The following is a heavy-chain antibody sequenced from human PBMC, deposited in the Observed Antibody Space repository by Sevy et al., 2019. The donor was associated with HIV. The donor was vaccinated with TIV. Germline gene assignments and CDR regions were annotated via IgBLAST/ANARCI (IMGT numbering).Heavy chain of an antibody. CDR3: ARGARQQLVQAYFDY. CDR1: GFTFSSYA. J-gene: IGHJ4*02. Sequence: QLGGSLRLSCAASGFTFSSYAMHWVRQAPGKGLEWVAVISYDGSNKYYADSVKGRFTISRDNSKNTLYLQMNSLRAEDTAVYYCARGARQQLVQAYFDYWGQGTLVTVSS. D-gene: IGHD6-13*01. CDR2: ISYDGSNK. V-gene: IGHV3-30*04.